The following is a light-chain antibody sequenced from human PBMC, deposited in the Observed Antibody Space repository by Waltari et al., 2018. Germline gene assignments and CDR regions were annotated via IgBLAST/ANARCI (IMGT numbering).Light chain of an antibody. CDR3: SSYTSSSTV. Sequence: QSALTQPASVSGSPGQSITISCTGTSSDVGGSNYVSWYQQHPGKAPKLMIYEVSKRPSGVSNRFSGSKSGNTASLTISGLQAEDEADYYCSSYTSSSTVFGGGTRLTVL. CDR2: EVS. J-gene: IGLJ2*01. V-gene: IGLV2-14*01. CDR1: SSDVGGSNY.